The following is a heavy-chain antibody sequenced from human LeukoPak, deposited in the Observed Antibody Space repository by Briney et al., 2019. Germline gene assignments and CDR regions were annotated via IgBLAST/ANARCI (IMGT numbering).Heavy chain of an antibody. CDR2: ISGSGGST. J-gene: IGHJ1*01. CDR3: AKDYCSGGSCYRNLYSRVPGEYFQH. CDR1: GFTFSSYA. Sequence: PGGSLRLSCAASGFTFSSYAMSWVRQAPGKGLEWVSAISGSGGSTYYADSVKGRFTISRDNSKNTLYLQMNSLRAEDTAVYYCAKDYCSGGSCYRNLYSRVPGEYFQHWGQGTLVTVSS. D-gene: IGHD2-15*01. V-gene: IGHV3-23*01.